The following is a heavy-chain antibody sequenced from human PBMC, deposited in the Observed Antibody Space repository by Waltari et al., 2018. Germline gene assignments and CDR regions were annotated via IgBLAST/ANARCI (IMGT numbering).Heavy chain of an antibody. CDR3: ASQASNSIFDY. CDR2: IYYSGST. D-gene: IGHD7-27*01. Sequence: QVQLQESGPGLVKPSETLSLTCTVSGGSISSYYWSWIRQPPGKGLEWIGYIYYSGSTNYNPSLKSRVTISVDTSKNQFSLKLSSVTAADTAVYYCASQASNSIFDYWGQGTLVTVSS. J-gene: IGHJ4*02. CDR1: GGSISSYY. V-gene: IGHV4-59*01.